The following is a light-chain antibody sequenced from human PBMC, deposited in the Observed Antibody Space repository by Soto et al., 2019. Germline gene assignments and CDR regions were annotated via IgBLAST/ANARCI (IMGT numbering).Light chain of an antibody. CDR2: GAS. CDR3: QQYGSSPPIT. CDR1: QSVSSSY. J-gene: IGKJ5*01. Sequence: EIVMTQSPATLSVSTGERATISCRASQSVSSSYLAWYQQKPGQAPRLLIYGASSRATGIPDRFSGSGSGTDFTLTISRLEPEDFAVYYCQQYGSSPPITFGQGTRLEIK. V-gene: IGKV3-20*01.